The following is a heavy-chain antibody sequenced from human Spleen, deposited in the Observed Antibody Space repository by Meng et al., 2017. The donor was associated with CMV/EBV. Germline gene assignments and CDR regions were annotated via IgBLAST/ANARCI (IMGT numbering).Heavy chain of an antibody. CDR1: GFTFSSYE. D-gene: IGHD2-2*01. CDR2: ISSSGSTI. Sequence: GESLKISCAASGFTFSSYEMNWVRQAPGKGLEWVSYISSSGSTIYYADSVKGRFTISRDNAKNSLYLQMNSLRAEDTAVYYCARRFIGTSERNWFDPWGQGTLVTVSS. V-gene: IGHV3-48*03. CDR3: ARRFIGTSERNWFDP. J-gene: IGHJ5*02.